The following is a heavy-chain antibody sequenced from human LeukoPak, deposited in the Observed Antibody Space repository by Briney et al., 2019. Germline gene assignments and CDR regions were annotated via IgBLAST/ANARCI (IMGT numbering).Heavy chain of an antibody. CDR3: ARDPQGYCSSTSCSYYYYYGMDV. J-gene: IGHJ6*02. D-gene: IGHD2-2*01. V-gene: IGHV1-46*01. Sequence: ASVKVSCKASGYTFTSYYMHWVRQAPGQGLEWMGIINPSGGSTSYAQKFQGRVTMTRDTSTSTVYMELSSLRSEDTAVYSCARDPQGYCSSTSCSYYYYYGMDVWGQGTTVTVSS. CDR2: INPSGGST. CDR1: GYTFTSYY.